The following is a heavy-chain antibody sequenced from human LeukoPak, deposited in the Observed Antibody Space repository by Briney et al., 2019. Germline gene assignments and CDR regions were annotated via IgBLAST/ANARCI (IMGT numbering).Heavy chain of an antibody. CDR1: CYTFTSYG. Sequence: ASVKVSCKASCYTFTSYGISWVRQAPGQGLEGMGWISAYNGNTNYAQKLHGRVTMTTDTSTSTAYMELRSLRSDDTAVYYCARDIAVAGYFDYWGQGTLVTVSS. CDR3: ARDIAVAGYFDY. CDR2: ISAYNGNT. D-gene: IGHD6-19*01. V-gene: IGHV1-18*01. J-gene: IGHJ4*02.